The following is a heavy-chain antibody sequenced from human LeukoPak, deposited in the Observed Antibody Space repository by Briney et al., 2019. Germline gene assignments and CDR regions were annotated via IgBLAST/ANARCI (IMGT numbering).Heavy chain of an antibody. CDR3: ARDKLGGSGSCDY. V-gene: IGHV3-21*01. CDR1: GFTFSSYS. D-gene: IGHD3-10*01. J-gene: IGHJ4*02. CDR2: ITSSSNYI. Sequence: GGSLRLSCAASGFTFSSYSMNWVRQAPGKGLEWVSFITSSSNYIYYADSVKGRFTISRGNAKNSLYLQINSLRAEDTAVYYCARDKLGGSGSCDYWGLGTLVTVSS.